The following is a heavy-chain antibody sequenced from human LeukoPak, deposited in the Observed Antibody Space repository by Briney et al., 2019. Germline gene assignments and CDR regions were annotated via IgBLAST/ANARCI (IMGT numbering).Heavy chain of an antibody. V-gene: IGHV3-23*01. D-gene: IGHD3-22*01. CDR2: ISAGGGST. CDR3: AKPSRPYYYDGSGYQYYFDY. Sequence: GGSLRLSCAASGPTFSSYALSWVRQAPGKGLDWVSAISAGGGSTYYADSVKGRFTISRDNSKNTLYLQMNSLRADDTAVYFCAKPSRPYYYDGSGYQYYFDYWGQGTLVTVSS. J-gene: IGHJ4*02. CDR1: GPTFSSYA.